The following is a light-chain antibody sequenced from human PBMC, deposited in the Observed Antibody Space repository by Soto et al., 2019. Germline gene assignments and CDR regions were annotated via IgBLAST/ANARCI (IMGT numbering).Light chain of an antibody. Sequence: DIVLTQSPGTLSLSPGERATLYFRASQSVSSNHLAWYQQRPGQAPRLLIYGASTRATVIPARFSGSGSGTEFTLTISSLQSEDFAVYYCQQYNDWPPITFGQGTRLEIK. CDR2: GAS. CDR1: QSVSSN. V-gene: IGKV3-15*01. CDR3: QQYNDWPPIT. J-gene: IGKJ5*01.